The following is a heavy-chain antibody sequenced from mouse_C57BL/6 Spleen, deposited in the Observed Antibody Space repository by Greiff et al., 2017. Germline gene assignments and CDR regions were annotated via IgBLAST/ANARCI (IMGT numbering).Heavy chain of an antibody. J-gene: IGHJ1*03. V-gene: IGHV1-55*01. D-gene: IGHD2-3*01. CDR3: ARGGLWDGYYEGYFDV. Sequence: QVQLQQPGAELVKPGASVKMSCKASGYTFTSYWITWVKQRPGQGLEWIGDIYPGSGSTNYNEKFKSKATLTVDTSSSTAYMQLSSLTSEDSAVYYCARGGLWDGYYEGYFDVWGTGTTVTVSS. CDR1: GYTFTSYW. CDR2: IYPGSGST.